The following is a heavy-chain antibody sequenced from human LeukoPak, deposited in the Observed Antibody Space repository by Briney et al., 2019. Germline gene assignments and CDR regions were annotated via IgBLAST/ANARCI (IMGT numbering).Heavy chain of an antibody. D-gene: IGHD2-2*02. J-gene: IGHJ3*02. CDR2: INPNSGGT. CDR1: GYTFTSYA. V-gene: IGHV1-2*06. CDR3: ARGLHCSSTSCYTAFDI. Sequence: GASVKVSCKASGYTFTSYAMNWVRQAPGQGLEWMGRINPNSGGTNYAQKFQGRVTMTRDTSISTAYMELSRLRSDDTAVYYCARGLHCSSTSCYTAFDIWGQGTMVTVSS.